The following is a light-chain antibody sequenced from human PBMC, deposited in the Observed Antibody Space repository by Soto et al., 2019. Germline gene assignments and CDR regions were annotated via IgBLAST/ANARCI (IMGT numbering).Light chain of an antibody. CDR3: QQYNNWPWT. CDR1: QSVSSN. Sequence: ELVMTQSPATLSVSPGERATLSCRASQSVSSNLAWYQQKPVQAPRLLIYGASTSATGIPARFSGSGSVTEYTLTISTLQSEDFAVYYCQQYNNWPWTFGQGTKVEIK. J-gene: IGKJ1*01. CDR2: GAS. V-gene: IGKV3-15*01.